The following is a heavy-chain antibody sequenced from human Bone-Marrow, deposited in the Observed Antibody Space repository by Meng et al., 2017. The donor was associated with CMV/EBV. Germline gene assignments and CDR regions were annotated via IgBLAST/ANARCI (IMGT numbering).Heavy chain of an antibody. CDR3: ARHNMGADY. CDR2: IYPGHSDI. CDR1: GYSFTTYM. J-gene: IGHJ4*02. Sequence: KISCKGSGYSFTTYMVAWVRQMPGRGLEWMGIIYPGHSDIRYSPSFQGQVTMSADQSISTAYQQWSSLKASDTAMYYCARHNMGADYWGQGTLVTVSS. V-gene: IGHV5-51*01.